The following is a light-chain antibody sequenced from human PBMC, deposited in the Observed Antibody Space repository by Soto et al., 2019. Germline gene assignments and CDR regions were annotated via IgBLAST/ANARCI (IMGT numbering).Light chain of an antibody. Sequence: DIQMTQSPSSVSASVGDRVTISCRASQVISSWLAWYQQKPGEAPNLLIYKASNLQTGVPSRFSGSGSGTDFTLTITNLQPEDFATHYCHQASSFPLSFGGGTKVEIK. CDR2: KAS. J-gene: IGKJ4*01. CDR1: QVISSW. CDR3: HQASSFPLS. V-gene: IGKV1-12*01.